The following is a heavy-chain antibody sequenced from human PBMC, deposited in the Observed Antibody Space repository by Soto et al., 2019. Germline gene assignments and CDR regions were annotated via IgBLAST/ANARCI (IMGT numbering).Heavy chain of an antibody. Sequence: PGESLKISCKGSGYSFTSYWISWVRQMPGKGLEWMGRIDPSDSYTNYSPSFQGHVTISADKSISTAYLQWSSLKASDTAMYYCARHTKWNEYYYGMDVWGQGTTVTVSS. CDR2: IDPSDSYT. CDR1: GYSFTSYW. D-gene: IGHD1-20*01. V-gene: IGHV5-10-1*01. CDR3: ARHTKWNEYYYGMDV. J-gene: IGHJ6*02.